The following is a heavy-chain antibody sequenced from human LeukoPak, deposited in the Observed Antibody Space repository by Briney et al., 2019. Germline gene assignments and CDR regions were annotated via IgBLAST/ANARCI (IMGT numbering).Heavy chain of an antibody. V-gene: IGHV1-2*02. CDR3: ARGVDYYDSSGYYRGATFDI. Sequence: GASVKVSCKASGYTFTGYYMYWVRQAPGQGLEWMGWINPDSGGTNYAQKFQGRVTMTRDTSISTAYMELSRLRSDDTAVYYCARGVDYYDSSGYYRGATFDIWGQGTMVTVSS. CDR1: GYTFTGYY. J-gene: IGHJ3*02. CDR2: INPDSGGT. D-gene: IGHD3-22*01.